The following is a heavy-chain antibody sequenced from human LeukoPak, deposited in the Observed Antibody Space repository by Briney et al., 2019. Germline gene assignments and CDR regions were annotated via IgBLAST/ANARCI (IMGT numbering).Heavy chain of an antibody. CDR3: ATASTVTTTQFDY. V-gene: IGHV1-18*01. Sequence: ASVKVSCEASGGTFSSYAISWVRQAPGQGLEWMGWISVYNHNTNYAQKFQGRVTMTEDTSTDTAYMELSSLRSEDTAVYYCATASTVTTTQFDYWGQGTLVTVSS. J-gene: IGHJ4*02. D-gene: IGHD4-17*01. CDR2: ISVYNHNT. CDR1: GGTFSSYA.